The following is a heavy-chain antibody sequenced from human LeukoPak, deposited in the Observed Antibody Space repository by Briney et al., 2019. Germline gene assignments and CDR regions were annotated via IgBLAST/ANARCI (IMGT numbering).Heavy chain of an antibody. V-gene: IGHV1-69*13. J-gene: IGHJ5*02. CDR3: ASDDYGDYLHWFDP. CDR1: GGTFSSYA. D-gene: IGHD4-17*01. Sequence: GASVKVSCKASGGTFSSYAISWVRQAPGQGLEWMGGIIPIFGTANYAQKFQGRVTITADESTSTAYMEPSSLRSEDTAVYYCASDDYGDYLHWFDPWGQGTLVTVSS. CDR2: IIPIFGTA.